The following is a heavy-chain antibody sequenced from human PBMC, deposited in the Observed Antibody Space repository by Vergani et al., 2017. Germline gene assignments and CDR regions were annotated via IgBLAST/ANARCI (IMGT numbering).Heavy chain of an antibody. CDR2: IYYSGST. CDR1: GGSFNTYY. D-gene: IGHD1-26*01. J-gene: IGHJ3*02. Sequence: QVQLEESGPGLVKPSETLSLTCTVSGGSFNTYYWSWIRQSPGKGLEWIGYIYYSGSTNYNPSLKSRVTISVDTSKNQFSLKLSSVTAADTAVYYCAREVGATTAFDIWGQGTMVTVSS. CDR3: AREVGATTAFDI. V-gene: IGHV4-59*13.